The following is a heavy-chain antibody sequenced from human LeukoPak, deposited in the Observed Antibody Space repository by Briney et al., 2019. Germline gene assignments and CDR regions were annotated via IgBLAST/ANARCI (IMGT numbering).Heavy chain of an antibody. D-gene: IGHD3-10*01. Sequence: SETLSLTCTVSGGSISSYYWSWIRQPPGKGLVWIGYIYYSGSTNYNPSLKSRVTISLETSKNQFSLKLSSVTAADTAVYYCARGPTTVRGDRTKWFDSWGQGTLVTVSS. CDR3: ARGPTTVRGDRTKWFDS. J-gene: IGHJ5*01. CDR1: GGSISSYY. V-gene: IGHV4-59*01. CDR2: IYYSGST.